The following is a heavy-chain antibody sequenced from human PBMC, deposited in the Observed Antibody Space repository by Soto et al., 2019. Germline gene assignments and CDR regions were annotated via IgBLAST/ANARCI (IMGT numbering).Heavy chain of an antibody. J-gene: IGHJ3*02. D-gene: IGHD3-16*01. V-gene: IGHV3-23*01. Sequence: EMQLLESGGGLVQPGGSLRLSCVASGFPFSSYAMSWVRQTPGQGLEWVSGISGSGVVTYYADSVKGRFTTSRDNSNNPLSLQVHSLRVGDTAVYFCAKGGYYSDFDIWGQGTMVTVSA. CDR3: AKGGYYSDFDI. CDR1: GFPFSSYA. CDR2: ISGSGVVT.